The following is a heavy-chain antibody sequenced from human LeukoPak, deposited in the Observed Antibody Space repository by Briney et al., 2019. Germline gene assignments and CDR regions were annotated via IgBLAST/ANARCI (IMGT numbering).Heavy chain of an antibody. CDR3: ARESFTMVRGVFDP. Sequence: PGGSLRLSCAASGFTFSSYEMNWVRQAPGKGLEWVSSISTSSSYIYYADSVKGRFTISRDNAKNSLYLQMNSLRAEDTAVYYCARESFTMVRGVFDPWGQGTLVTVSS. CDR1: GFTFSSYE. J-gene: IGHJ5*02. CDR2: ISTSSSYI. D-gene: IGHD3-10*01. V-gene: IGHV3-21*01.